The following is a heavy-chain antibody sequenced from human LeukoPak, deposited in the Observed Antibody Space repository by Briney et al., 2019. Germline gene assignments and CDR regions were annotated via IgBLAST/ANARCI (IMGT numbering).Heavy chain of an antibody. CDR3: ARSTAMGQQLDFDY. CDR1: GFSFSSYG. CDR2: IKQDGSEK. V-gene: IGHV3-7*01. J-gene: IGHJ4*02. D-gene: IGHD6-13*01. Sequence: GGSLRLSCAASGFSFSSYGMTWVRQAPGKGLEWVANIKQDGSEKYYVDSVKGRFTISRDNAKNSLYLQMNSLRAEDTAVYYCARSTAMGQQLDFDYWGQGTLVTVSS.